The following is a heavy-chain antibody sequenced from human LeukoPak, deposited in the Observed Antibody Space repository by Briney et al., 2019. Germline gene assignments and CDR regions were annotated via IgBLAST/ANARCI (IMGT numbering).Heavy chain of an antibody. V-gene: IGHV1-18*01. CDR2: ISTYNGNT. CDR3: AREIWFGELYAFDI. Sequence: GASVKVSCKASGYTFTSYGISWVRQAPGQGLEWMGWISTYNGNTNYAQKLQGRVTMTTVTSTSTAYMELRSLRSEDTAVYYCAREIWFGELYAFDIWGQGTMVTVSS. D-gene: IGHD3-10*01. J-gene: IGHJ3*02. CDR1: GYTFTSYG.